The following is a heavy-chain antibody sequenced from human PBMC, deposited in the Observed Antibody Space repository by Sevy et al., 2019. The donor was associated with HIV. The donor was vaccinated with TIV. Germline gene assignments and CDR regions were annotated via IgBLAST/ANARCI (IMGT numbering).Heavy chain of an antibody. CDR1: GFTFSSYA. CDR3: ARDYSAMATISTWVYFDY. J-gene: IGHJ4*02. D-gene: IGHD5-12*01. CDR2: ISYDGSNK. Sequence: GGSLRLSCAASGFTFSSYAMHWVRQAPGKGLEWVAVISYDGSNKFYANSVKGRFTISRDNSKNTLYLQMNSLRAEDTAVYYCARDYSAMATISTWVYFDYWGQGTLVTVSS. V-gene: IGHV3-30-3*01.